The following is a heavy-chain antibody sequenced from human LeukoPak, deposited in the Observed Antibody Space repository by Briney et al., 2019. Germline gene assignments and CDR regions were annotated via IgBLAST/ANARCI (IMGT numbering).Heavy chain of an antibody. J-gene: IGHJ4*02. CDR1: GGSFSGYY. V-gene: IGHV4-34*01. Sequence: PSETLSLTCAVYGGSFSGYYWSWIRQPPGKGLEWIGEINHSGSTNYNPSLKSRVTISVDTSKNQFSLKLSSVTAADTAVYYCARGWLRYRPNGLGYWGQGTLVTVSS. CDR2: INHSGST. CDR3: ARGWLRYRPNGLGY. D-gene: IGHD2-2*02.